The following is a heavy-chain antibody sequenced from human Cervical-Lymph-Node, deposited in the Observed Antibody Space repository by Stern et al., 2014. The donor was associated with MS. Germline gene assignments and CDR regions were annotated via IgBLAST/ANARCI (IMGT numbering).Heavy chain of an antibody. CDR1: GYGSVSYW. D-gene: IGHD3-16*02. CDR2: IDPTDSYT. Sequence: MQLVQSGAEVKKPGESLRISCQGSGYGSVSYWVSWVRQLPGKGLEWMGRIDPTDSYTKYSPSFRGHVTFSGDQSINTDYLEWSSLRDSDTAIYYCAIHLSLSHPFEIWGQGTLVTVSS. V-gene: IGHV5-10-1*03. J-gene: IGHJ4*02. CDR3: AIHLSLSHPFEI.